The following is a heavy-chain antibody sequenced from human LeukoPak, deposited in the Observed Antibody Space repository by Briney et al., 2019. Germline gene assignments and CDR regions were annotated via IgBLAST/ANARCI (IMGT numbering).Heavy chain of an antibody. CDR3: ARDGGYYYLDV. J-gene: IGHJ6*03. CDR1: GGSISSYY. D-gene: IGHD3-16*01. Sequence: PSETLSLTCTVSGGSISSYYWSWIRQPAGKGLEWIGRIYSSGSTDSSPSLKGRVNIPVDKSKKQFSLKLSSVTAADTAVYYCARDGGYYYLDVWGKGTTVTVSS. CDR2: IYSSGST. V-gene: IGHV4-4*07.